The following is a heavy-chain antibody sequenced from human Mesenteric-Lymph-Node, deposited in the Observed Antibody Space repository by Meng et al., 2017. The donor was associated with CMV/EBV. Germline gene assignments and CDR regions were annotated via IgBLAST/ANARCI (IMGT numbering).Heavy chain of an antibody. D-gene: IGHD3-10*01. CDR1: GFTFRSYS. V-gene: IGHV3-21*04. CDR3: AREVGGNWFDP. CDR2: VSGSTTYI. Sequence: GESLKISCAASGFTFRSYSMNWVRQAPGKGLEWVSSVSGSTTYIDYADSVKGRFTISRDNAKNSLYLQMNSLRAEDTAVYYCAREVGGNWFDPWGQGTLVTVSS. J-gene: IGHJ5*02.